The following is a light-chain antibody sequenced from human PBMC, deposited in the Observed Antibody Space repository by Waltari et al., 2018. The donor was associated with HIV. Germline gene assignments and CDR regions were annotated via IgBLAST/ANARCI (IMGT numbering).Light chain of an antibody. CDR2: GDY. CDR1: ASNNGTNYD. CDR3: QSYDVALGGFYL. J-gene: IGLJ1*01. Sequence: QSVLTQPPSVSGAPGQSVTISCSGSASNNGTNYDVNWYQQFPGAAPKLLIFGDYNRPSGVPDRFSGSKSGTSASLAITGLQPEDEADYYCQSYDVALGGFYLFGTGTTVTVL. V-gene: IGLV1-40*01.